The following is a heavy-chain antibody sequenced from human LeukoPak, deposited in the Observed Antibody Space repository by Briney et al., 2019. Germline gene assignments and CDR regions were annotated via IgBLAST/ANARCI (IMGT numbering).Heavy chain of an antibody. CDR1: GGSISSSSSY. Sequence: SETLSLTCTVSGGSISSSSSYWGWLRQPPGKGLEWIGSIYYSGSTYYNPSLKSRVIISVDTSKNQFSLKLSSVTAADTAVYYCARQLWLLEGLNWFDPWGQGTLVTVSS. V-gene: IGHV4-39*01. CDR3: ARQLWLLEGLNWFDP. CDR2: IYYSGST. J-gene: IGHJ5*02. D-gene: IGHD5-18*01.